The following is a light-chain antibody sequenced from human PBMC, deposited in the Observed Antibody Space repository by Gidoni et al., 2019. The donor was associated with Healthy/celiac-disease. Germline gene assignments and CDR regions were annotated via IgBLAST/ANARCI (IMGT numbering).Light chain of an antibody. V-gene: IGKV3-20*01. CDR2: GAS. Sequence: ELVLTQSPGTLPLSPGDRATLSCRASQSVSSSYLSWYQQKPGQAPRLLIYGASSRATGIPDRFSGSGSGTDFTLTISRLEPEDFAVYYCQQYGSSPTRTFGQGTKVEIK. CDR3: QQYGSSPTRT. CDR1: QSVSSSY. J-gene: IGKJ1*01.